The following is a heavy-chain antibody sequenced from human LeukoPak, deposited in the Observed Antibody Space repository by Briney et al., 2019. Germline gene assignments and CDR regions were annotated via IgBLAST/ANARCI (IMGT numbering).Heavy chain of an antibody. J-gene: IGHJ4*02. CDR1: GYTFTYYY. CDR2: INPSGGST. Sequence: ASVTVSCKASGYTFTYYYIHWVRQAPGQGLEWMGIINPSGGSTSYAQKFQGRVTMTRDTSTSTVYMELSRLRSEDTAVYYCARKAGGSYRLDYWGQGTLVTVSS. V-gene: IGHV1-46*01. D-gene: IGHD1-26*01. CDR3: ARKAGGSYRLDY.